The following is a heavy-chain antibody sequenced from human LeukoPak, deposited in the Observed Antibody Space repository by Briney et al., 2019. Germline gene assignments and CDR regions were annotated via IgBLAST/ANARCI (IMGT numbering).Heavy chain of an antibody. CDR2: IYDSGST. J-gene: IGHJ4*02. CDR3: ARVASGSAPDY. V-gene: IGHV4-59*12. Sequence: SETLSLTCTVSGGSISSYYWSWIRQPPGKGLECIGYIYDSGSTNYNPSLKSRVTILLDTSKNRISLKLSSVTAADTAVYYCARVASGSAPDYWGQGTLVTVSS. D-gene: IGHD1-26*01. CDR1: GGSISSYY.